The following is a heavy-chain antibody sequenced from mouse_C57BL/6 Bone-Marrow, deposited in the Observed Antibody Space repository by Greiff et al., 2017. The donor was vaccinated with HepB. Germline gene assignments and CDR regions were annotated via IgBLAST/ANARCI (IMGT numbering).Heavy chain of an antibody. CDR1: GYTFTSYW. Sequence: QVQLQQPGAELVKPGASVKLSCKASGYTFTSYWMHWVKQRPGQGLEWIGMIHPNSGSTNYNEKFKSKATLTVDKSSSTAYMQLSSLTSEDSAVYYCARSAQLLRSPWFADWGQGTLVTVSA. D-gene: IGHD1-1*01. V-gene: IGHV1-64*01. J-gene: IGHJ3*01. CDR2: IHPNSGST. CDR3: ARSAQLLRSPWFAD.